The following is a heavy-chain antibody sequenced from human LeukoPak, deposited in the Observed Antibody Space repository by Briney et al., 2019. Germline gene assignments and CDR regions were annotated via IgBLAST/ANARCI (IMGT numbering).Heavy chain of an antibody. CDR2: INHSGST. Sequence: SGTLSLTCAVYGGSFSGYYWSWIRQPPGKGLEWIGEINHSGSTNYNPSLKSRVTISVDTSKNQFSLKLSSVTAADTAVYYCATESVYYYGSGSYFPSWGQGTLVTVSS. V-gene: IGHV4-34*01. CDR3: ATESVYYYGSGSYFPS. D-gene: IGHD3-10*01. CDR1: GGSFSGYY. J-gene: IGHJ5*02.